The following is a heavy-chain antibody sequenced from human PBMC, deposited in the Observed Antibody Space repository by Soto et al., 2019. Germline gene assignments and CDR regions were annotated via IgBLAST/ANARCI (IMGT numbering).Heavy chain of an antibody. CDR1: GGSISSGGYY. Sequence: QVQLQESGPGLVKPSQTLSLTCTVSGGSISSGGYYWSWIRQHPGKGLEWIGYIYYSGSTYYNPSLKRRVTISVDTSKNQFSLKLSSVTAADTAVYYCARDSGGVEYDYGSGSLWFDPWGQGTLVTVSS. D-gene: IGHD3-10*01. CDR3: ARDSGGVEYDYGSGSLWFDP. J-gene: IGHJ5*02. V-gene: IGHV4-31*03. CDR2: IYYSGST.